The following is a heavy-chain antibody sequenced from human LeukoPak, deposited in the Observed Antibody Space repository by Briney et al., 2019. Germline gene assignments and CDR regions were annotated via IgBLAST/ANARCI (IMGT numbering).Heavy chain of an antibody. V-gene: IGHV1-2*02. D-gene: IGHD3-3*01. CDR2: INPNSGGT. CDR3: AREGALYYDFWSGYPYYFDY. CDR1: GYTFTGYY. J-gene: IGHJ4*02. Sequence: GASVKVSCKASGYTFTGYYMHWVRQAPGQGLEWMGWINPNSGGTNYAQKFQGRVTMTRDTSISTAYMELSRLRSDDTAVYYCAREGALYYDFWSGYPYYFDYWGQGTLVTVSS.